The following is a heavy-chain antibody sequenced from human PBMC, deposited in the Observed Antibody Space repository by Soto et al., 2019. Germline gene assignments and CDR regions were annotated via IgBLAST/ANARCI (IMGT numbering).Heavy chain of an antibody. J-gene: IGHJ4*02. Sequence: EVQLVESGGGLVQPGGSLKLSCAASGFTFSGSSMHWVRQASGKGLEWVGRIRSKANNYATAFAASVKGRFIISRDDSKXTAYLQMNSLKTEDTAVYYCTTRAAVTDYWGQGTLVTVSS. V-gene: IGHV3-73*02. CDR3: TTRAAVTDY. CDR1: GFTFSGSS. D-gene: IGHD4-4*01. CDR2: IRSKANNYAT.